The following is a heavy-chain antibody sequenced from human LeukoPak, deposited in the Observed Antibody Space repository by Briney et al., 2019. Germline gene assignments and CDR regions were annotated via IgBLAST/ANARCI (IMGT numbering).Heavy chain of an antibody. CDR2: ISYSGAT. CDR1: GGSINSYN. D-gene: IGHD3-10*01. J-gene: IGHJ3*02. Sequence: SETLSLTCTVSGGSINSYNWTWIRQRPGKGLEWIGYISYSGATSYNPSLKSRVTISEDTSKNQFYLRLTSMTAADTAIYYCAAGGYYGSGAFHIWGLGTMVTVSS. CDR3: AAGGYYGSGAFHI. V-gene: IGHV4-59*01.